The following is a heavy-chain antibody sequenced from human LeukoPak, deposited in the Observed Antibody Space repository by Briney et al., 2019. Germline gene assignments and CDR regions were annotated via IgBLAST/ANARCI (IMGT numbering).Heavy chain of an antibody. Sequence: PGWSLRLSCASSGFIFLNHGMHWIRQAPGKVQDRVAFIRYDGGNKNYAYSLKGRFTISRDNPKNTLYLQMSSLRADDTAVYYCAKEIWPTVTTPGRTYFDYWGQGTLVTVSS. J-gene: IGHJ4*02. V-gene: IGHV3-30*02. CDR2: IRYDGGNK. CDR3: AKEIWPTVTTPGRTYFDY. D-gene: IGHD4-17*01. CDR1: GFIFLNHG.